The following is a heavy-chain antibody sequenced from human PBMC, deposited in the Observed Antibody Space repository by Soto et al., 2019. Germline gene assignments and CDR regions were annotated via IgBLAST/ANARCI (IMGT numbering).Heavy chain of an antibody. CDR3: PRCYYSIGSFYACCPLAL. CDR2: ISPSTGDT. CDR1: GYTFTNYA. D-gene: IGHD3-22*01. J-gene: IGHJ4*01. V-gene: IGHV1-18*01. Sequence: QVHLVQSGAEVKEPGASVKVSCQASGYTFTNYAISWVRQAPGQGLQWMGWISPSTGDTNQAQGFTDRASMTLDICTNTDDTEVSSPRTVDTLDYHCPRCYYSIGSFYACCPLALWGPGILDTVPS.